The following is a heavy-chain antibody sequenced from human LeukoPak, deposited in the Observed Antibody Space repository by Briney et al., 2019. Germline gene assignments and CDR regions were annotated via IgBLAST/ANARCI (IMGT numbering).Heavy chain of an antibody. Sequence: ASVKVSCKVSGYTLTELSMHWVRQAPGKGLEWMGGFDPEDGETIYAQKFQGRVTMTEDTSTDTAYMELSSLRSEDTAVYYCATGSRAVTTGWFDPWGQGTLVTVSS. V-gene: IGHV1-24*01. J-gene: IGHJ5*02. D-gene: IGHD4-17*01. CDR2: FDPEDGET. CDR3: ATGSRAVTTGWFDP. CDR1: GYTLTELS.